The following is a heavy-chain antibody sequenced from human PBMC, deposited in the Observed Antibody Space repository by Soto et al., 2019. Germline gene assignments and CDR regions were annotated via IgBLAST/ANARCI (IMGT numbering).Heavy chain of an antibody. D-gene: IGHD3-22*01. CDR2: IYYSGST. CDR3: ARAPNYYDSSGYQTYFDY. Sequence: PSETLSLTCTVSGGSISSGGYYWSWIRQHPGKGLEWIGYIYYSGSTYYNPSLKSRVTISVDTSKNQFSLKLSSVTAADTAVYYFARAPNYYDSSGYQTYFDYWGQGTLVTVSS. V-gene: IGHV4-31*03. J-gene: IGHJ4*02. CDR1: GGSISSGGYY.